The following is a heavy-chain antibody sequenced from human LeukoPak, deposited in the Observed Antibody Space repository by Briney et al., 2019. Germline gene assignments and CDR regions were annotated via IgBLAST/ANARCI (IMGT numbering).Heavy chain of an antibody. D-gene: IGHD2-2*01. CDR3: AKLGYCSSTSCSWGAFDI. V-gene: IGHV3-23*01. CDR2: ISGSGGST. CDR1: GFTFSSYA. Sequence: GGSLRLSCAASGFTFSSYAMSWVRQAPGKGLEWVSAISGSGGSTYYADSVKGRFTISRDNSKNTLYLQMNSLRAEDTAVYYCAKLGYCSSTSCSWGAFDIWGQGTMVTVSS. J-gene: IGHJ3*02.